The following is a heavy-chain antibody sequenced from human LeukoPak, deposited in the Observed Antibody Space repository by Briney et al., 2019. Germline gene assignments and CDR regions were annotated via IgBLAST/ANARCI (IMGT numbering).Heavy chain of an antibody. CDR1: GFTFSSYA. CDR3: AKSLSGSYLPWGY. CDR2: ISGSGDSA. J-gene: IGHJ4*02. Sequence: GGSLRLSCAASGFTFSSYAMSWVRQAPEKGLEWVSGISGSGDSAYYADSVKGRFTISRDNSKNTLCLQMNSLRAEDTAVYYCAKSLSGSYLPWGYWGQGTLVTVSS. D-gene: IGHD1-26*01. V-gene: IGHV3-23*01.